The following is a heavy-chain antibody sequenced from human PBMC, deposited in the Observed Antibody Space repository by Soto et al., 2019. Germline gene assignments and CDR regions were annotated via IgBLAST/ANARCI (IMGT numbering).Heavy chain of an antibody. J-gene: IGHJ4*02. CDR3: ARVSVAGTRFDY. CDR1: GGSISSSNW. Sequence: QVQLQESGPGLVKPSGTLSLTCAVSGGSISSSNWWSWVRQPPGKGLEWIGGIYHSGSTNYNPSLTRRVTISVDKSKNQFSLKLSSVTAADTAVYYCARVSVAGTRFDYWGQGTLVTVSS. CDR2: IYHSGST. V-gene: IGHV4-4*02. D-gene: IGHD6-19*01.